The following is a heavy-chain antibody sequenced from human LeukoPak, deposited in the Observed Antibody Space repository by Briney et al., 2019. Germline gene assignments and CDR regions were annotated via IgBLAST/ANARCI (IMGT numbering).Heavy chain of an antibody. V-gene: IGHV3-30*03. CDR3: ARGTDTKPFWSGYWVDV. CDR1: GFTFSSSA. Sequence: PGRSLRLSSAASGFTFSSSAMHWVRQAPGKGLEWVAVISYDESNKYYADSVKGRFTISRDNSKNTLYPQMNSLRAEDTAVYYCARGTDTKPFWSGYWVDVWGQGTTVTVSS. CDR2: ISYDESNK. D-gene: IGHD3-3*01. J-gene: IGHJ6*02.